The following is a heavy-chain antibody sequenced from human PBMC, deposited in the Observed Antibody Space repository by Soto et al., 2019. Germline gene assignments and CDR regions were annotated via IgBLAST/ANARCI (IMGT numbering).Heavy chain of an antibody. CDR3: ARGSAAKRYFDL. Sequence: QVQLQESGPGLVKPSQTLSLMCTVSGAPISGGDYHWSWIRQPPGKGLEWIGYIFPSGATHYNSSLGSRITMSVETSKSHFSLKLTSLTAADTAVYFCARGSAAKRYFDLWGRGTLVTVSS. CDR2: IFPSGAT. D-gene: IGHD5-18*01. CDR1: GAPISGGDYH. J-gene: IGHJ2*01. V-gene: IGHV4-30-4*01.